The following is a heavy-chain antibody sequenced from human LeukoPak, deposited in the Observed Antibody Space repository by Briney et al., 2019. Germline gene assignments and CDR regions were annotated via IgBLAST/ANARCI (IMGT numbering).Heavy chain of an antibody. J-gene: IGHJ4*02. D-gene: IGHD3-22*01. V-gene: IGHV1-69*02. Sequence: SVKVSCKASGGTFSSYTISWVRQAPGQGLEWMGRIIPILGVANYAQKFQGRVTITADRSTSTAYMEPSSLRSEDTAVYYCATRVDSSGYYPDYWGQGTLVTVSS. CDR2: IIPILGVA. CDR1: GGTFSSYT. CDR3: ATRVDSSGYYPDY.